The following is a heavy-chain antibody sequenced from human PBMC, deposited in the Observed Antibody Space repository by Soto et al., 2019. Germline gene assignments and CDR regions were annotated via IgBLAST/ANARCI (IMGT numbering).Heavy chain of an antibody. CDR3: XRGPGGXXGPGDY. J-gene: IGHJ4*02. CDR1: GYTFTSYA. Sequence: QVQLVQSGAEVKKPGASVKVSCMASGYTFTSYAMHWVRQAPXQRLEWMGWINAGNGNTKYSQKFQGRVTITRDTXXXXXXXXXXXXXXXXXXXXXXXRGPGGXXGPGDYWGQGTLVTVSS. CDR2: INAGNGNT. V-gene: IGHV1-3*01. D-gene: IGHD2-15*01.